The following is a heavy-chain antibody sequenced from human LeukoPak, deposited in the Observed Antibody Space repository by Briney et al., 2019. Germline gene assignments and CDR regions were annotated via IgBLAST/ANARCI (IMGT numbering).Heavy chain of an antibody. CDR3: ARGGLGGITAYSNYLFDY. J-gene: IGHJ4*02. D-gene: IGHD4-11*01. Sequence: PSETLSLTCTVSGGSISNFYWSWIRQPPGEGLEWIGYIYYSGSTNCNPSLKSRVTISIDTSKNQFSLNLTSVTAADTAVYYCARGGLGGITAYSNYLFDYWGRGTLVTVSS. V-gene: IGHV4-59*08. CDR2: IYYSGST. CDR1: GGSISNFY.